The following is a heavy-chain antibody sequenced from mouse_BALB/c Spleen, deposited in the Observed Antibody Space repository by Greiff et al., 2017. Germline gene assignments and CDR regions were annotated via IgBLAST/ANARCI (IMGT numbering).Heavy chain of an antibody. J-gene: IGHJ2*01. CDR3: TRFGVITTAYYFDY. Sequence: VQLQQSGTVLARPGASVKMSCKASGYTFTSYWMHWVKQRPGQGLEWIGAIYPGNSDTSYNQKFKGKAKLTAVTSTSTAYMELSSLTNEDSAVYYCTRFGVITTAYYFDYWGQGTTLTVSS. D-gene: IGHD2-4*01. V-gene: IGHV1-5*01. CDR2: IYPGNSDT. CDR1: GYTFTSYW.